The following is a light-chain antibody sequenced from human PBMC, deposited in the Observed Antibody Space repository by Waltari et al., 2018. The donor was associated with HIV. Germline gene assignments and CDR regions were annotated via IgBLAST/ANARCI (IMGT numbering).Light chain of an antibody. CDR3: QVWDSSSDQGV. CDR1: NIGSKS. V-gene: IGLV3-21*04. J-gene: IGLJ1*01. CDR2: YDS. Sequence: SYVLTQPPSVSVAPGKTARITCGGNNIGSKSVHWYQQKPGQAPVLVIYYDSDRPSGIPERFSCSNSGNTATLTISRVEAGDEADYYCQVWDSSSDQGVFGTGTKVTVL.